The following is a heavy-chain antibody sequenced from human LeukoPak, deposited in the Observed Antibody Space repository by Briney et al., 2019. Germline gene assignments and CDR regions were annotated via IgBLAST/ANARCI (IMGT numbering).Heavy chain of an antibody. V-gene: IGHV1-8*01. J-gene: IGHJ3*02. CDR2: MNPNSGNT. CDR3: ARTYSSGWYGLRVTVKNAFDI. CDR1: GYTFTSYD. D-gene: IGHD6-19*01. Sequence: ASVKVSCKASGYTFTSYDINWVRQATGQGLEWMGWMNPNSGNTGYAQKFQGRVTMTRNTSISTAYMGLSSLRSEDTAVYYCARTYSSGWYGLRVTVKNAFDIWGQGTMVTVSS.